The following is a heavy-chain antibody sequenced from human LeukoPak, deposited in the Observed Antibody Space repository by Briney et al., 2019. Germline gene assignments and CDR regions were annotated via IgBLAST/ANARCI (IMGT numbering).Heavy chain of an antibody. J-gene: IGHJ6*02. CDR2: ISSSSSYI. V-gene: IGHV3-21*01. D-gene: IGHD2-15*01. CDR3: AREERIFPSYYYGMDV. Sequence: GGSLRLSCAASGFTFSSYSMNWVRQAPGKGLEWVSSISSSSSYIYYADSVKGRFTISRDNAKNSLYLQMNSLRAEDTAVYYCAREERIFPSYYYGMDVWGQGTTVTVSS. CDR1: GFTFSSYS.